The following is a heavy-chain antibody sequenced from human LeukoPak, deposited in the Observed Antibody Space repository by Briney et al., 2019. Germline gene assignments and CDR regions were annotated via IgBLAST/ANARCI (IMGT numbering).Heavy chain of an antibody. D-gene: IGHD3-10*01. CDR3: ARDRGVSYFDY. V-gene: IGHV3-33*01. CDR2: SWYDGSNK. J-gene: IGHJ4*02. CDR1: GFTFSNDG. Sequence: GRSLRLSCAASGFTFSNDGMHWVRQAPGKGLEWVAVSWYDGSNKYYADSVKGRFTISRDNSKNTLYLQMNSLRAEDTAMYYCARDRGVSYFDYWGQGTQVTVSS.